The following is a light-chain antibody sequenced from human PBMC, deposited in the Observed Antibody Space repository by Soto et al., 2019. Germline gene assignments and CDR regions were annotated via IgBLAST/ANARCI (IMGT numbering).Light chain of an antibody. Sequence: DIQMTQSPYTLSASVGDRVSITCRASHSSGSWVAWYQQNPGTAPKVLISKASTLESGVPARFSGSGSGTEFTLTISSLQPDDFATYYCQQYNSYSRTFGQGTKVDIK. J-gene: IGKJ1*01. CDR2: KAS. CDR1: HSSGSW. V-gene: IGKV1-5*03. CDR3: QQYNSYSRT.